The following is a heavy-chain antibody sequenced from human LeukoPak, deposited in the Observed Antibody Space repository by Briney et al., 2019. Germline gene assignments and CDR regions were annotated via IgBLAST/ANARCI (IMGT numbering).Heavy chain of an antibody. CDR1: GGTFSSYA. J-gene: IGHJ6*02. Sequence: SVKVSFKASGGTFSSYAISWVRQAPGQGLEWMGGIIPIFGTANYAQKFQGRVTITADESTSTAYMELSSLRSEDTAVYYCASREQWLGPYGMDVWGQGTTVTVSS. CDR2: IIPIFGTA. CDR3: ASREQWLGPYGMDV. V-gene: IGHV1-69*13. D-gene: IGHD6-19*01.